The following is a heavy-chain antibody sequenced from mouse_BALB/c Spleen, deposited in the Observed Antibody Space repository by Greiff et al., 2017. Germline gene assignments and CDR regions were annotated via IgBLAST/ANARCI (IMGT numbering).Heavy chain of an antibody. D-gene: IGHD3-1*01. J-gene: IGHJ4*01. Sequence: EVHLVESGPGLVKPSQSLSLTCSVTGYSITSGYYWNWIRQFPGNKLEWMGYISYDGSNNYNPSLKNRISITRDTSKNQFFLKLNYVTTEDTATYYCARGGYEDAMDYWGQGTSVTVSS. CDR3: ARGGYEDAMDY. CDR2: ISYDGSN. CDR1: GYSITSGYY. V-gene: IGHV3-6*02.